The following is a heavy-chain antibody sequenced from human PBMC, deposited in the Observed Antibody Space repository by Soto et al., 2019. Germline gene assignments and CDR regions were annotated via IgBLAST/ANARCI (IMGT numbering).Heavy chain of an antibody. J-gene: IGHJ4*02. Sequence: PWQTLSLTCAISGDSISSNSVAWHWIGQSPSRGLEWLGRIYYRSKWYNDYAASVKSRITINPDTSKNQFSLQLNSVTPEDTAVYYCARGKRFAFDYWGQGAQVTVSS. D-gene: IGHD3-16*01. V-gene: IGHV6-1*01. CDR2: IYYRSKWYN. CDR1: GDSISSNSVA. CDR3: ARGKRFAFDY.